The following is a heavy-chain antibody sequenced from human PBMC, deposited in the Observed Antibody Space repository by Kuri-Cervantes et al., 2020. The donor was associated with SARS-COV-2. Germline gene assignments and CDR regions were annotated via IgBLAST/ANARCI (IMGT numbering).Heavy chain of an antibody. V-gene: IGHV5-51*01. D-gene: IGHD5-24*01. Sequence: GESLKISCKGSGYRFTSYWIGWVRQMPGKGLEWMGIIYPGDSDTRYSPSFQGQVTISADKSISTAYLQWSSLKASDTAMYYCARYRPVEMATIPWLDPWGQGTRVTVSS. CDR3: ARYRPVEMATIPWLDP. CDR1: GYRFTSYW. J-gene: IGHJ5*02. CDR2: IYPGDSDT.